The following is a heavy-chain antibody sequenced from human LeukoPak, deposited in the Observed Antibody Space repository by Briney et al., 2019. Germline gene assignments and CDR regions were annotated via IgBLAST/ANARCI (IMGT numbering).Heavy chain of an antibody. V-gene: IGHV3-33*01. Sequence: PGRSLRLSCAASGFTFSSYGMHWVRQAPGKGLEWVAVIWYDGSNKYYADSVKGRFTISRDNSKNTLYLQMNSLRAEDTAVYYCARAVAAETSFDYWGQGTLVTVSS. J-gene: IGHJ4*02. CDR2: IWYDGSNK. D-gene: IGHD2-2*01. CDR3: ARAVAAETSFDY. CDR1: GFTFSSYG.